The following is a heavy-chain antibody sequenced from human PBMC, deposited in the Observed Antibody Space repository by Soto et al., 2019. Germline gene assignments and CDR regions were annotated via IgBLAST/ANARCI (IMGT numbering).Heavy chain of an antibody. V-gene: IGHV4-59*01. CDR2: IYYSGST. CDR3: ARNTVTNWFDP. J-gene: IGHJ5*02. D-gene: IGHD4-17*01. Sequence: SETLCLTCTVSGGTISSYYWRWIRQPPGKGLEWIGYIYYSGSTNYNPSLKSRVTISVDTSKNQFSLKLSSVTAADTAVYYCARNTVTNWFDPWGQGTLVTVSS. CDR1: GGTISSYY.